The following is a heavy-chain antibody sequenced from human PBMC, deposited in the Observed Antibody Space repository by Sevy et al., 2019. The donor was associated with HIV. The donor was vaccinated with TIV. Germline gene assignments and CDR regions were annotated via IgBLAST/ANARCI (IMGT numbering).Heavy chain of an antibody. D-gene: IGHD3-22*01. CDR2: FDPEDGET. J-gene: IGHJ4*02. V-gene: IGHV1-24*01. CDR3: ATDSVLLKGRYYDSSGYYLHY. Sequence: ASVKVSCKVSGYIFTELSMHWVRQAPGKGLEWMGGFDPEDGETIYEQKFQARVTMTEDTSTDTAYMDLSSLRSEDTAVYYCATDSVLLKGRYYDSSGYYLHYWGQGTLVTVSS. CDR1: GYIFTELS.